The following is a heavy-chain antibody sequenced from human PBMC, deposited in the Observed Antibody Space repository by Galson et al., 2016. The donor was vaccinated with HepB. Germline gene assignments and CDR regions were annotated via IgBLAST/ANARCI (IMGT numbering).Heavy chain of an antibody. V-gene: IGHV3-30*18. CDR1: GFTFNKYG. CDR2: DSVHGGRK. CDR3: AKRHEYCPAVGCSVDY. Sequence: SLRLSCAASGFTFNKYGMHWVRQAPGKGLEWVAADSVHGGRKWYADSVKGRFTISRDNSDNMLFLQMSSLRADDTAVYYYAKRHEYCPAVGCSVDYWGQGTLVSVSS. D-gene: IGHD2/OR15-2a*01. J-gene: IGHJ4*02.